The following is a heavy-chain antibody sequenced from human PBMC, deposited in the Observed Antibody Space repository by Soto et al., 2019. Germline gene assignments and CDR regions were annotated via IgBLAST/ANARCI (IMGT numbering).Heavy chain of an antibody. J-gene: IGHJ6*02. D-gene: IGHD2-2*02. Sequence: GASVKVSCKASGYTFTSYYTHCVRQAPGQGLEWMGIINPSGGSTSYAQKFQGRVTMTRDTSTSTVYMELSSLRSEDTAVYYCATLKGGLGYCSSTSCYTLDLPDVWGQGTTVTVSS. CDR2: INPSGGST. CDR1: GYTFTSYY. V-gene: IGHV1-46*01. CDR3: ATLKGGLGYCSSTSCYTLDLPDV.